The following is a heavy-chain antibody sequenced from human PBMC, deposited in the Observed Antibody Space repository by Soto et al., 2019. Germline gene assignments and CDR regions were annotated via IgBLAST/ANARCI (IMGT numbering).Heavy chain of an antibody. Sequence: PGGSLRLSCAASGFTFSSYGMHWVRQAPGKGLEWVAVIWYDGSNKYYADSVKGRFTISRDNSKKMLYLEMNSLRFEDTAIYYCAKDPVPQLLPSWWFDPWGQGTRVTVSS. CDR3: AKDPVPQLLPSWWFDP. D-gene: IGHD2-2*01. V-gene: IGHV3-33*06. CDR1: GFTFSSYG. CDR2: IWYDGSNK. J-gene: IGHJ5*02.